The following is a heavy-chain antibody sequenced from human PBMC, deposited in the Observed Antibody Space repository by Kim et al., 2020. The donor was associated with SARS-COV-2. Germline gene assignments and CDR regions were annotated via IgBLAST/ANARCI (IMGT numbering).Heavy chain of an antibody. CDR3: ARVHDSGVGGFRS. CDR1: GYTFTSYA. V-gene: IGHV1-18*01. Sequence: ASVKVSCKASGYTFTSYAMSWVRQAPGQGLEWMGWINTNTGNTTYAQGLTGRVTFTSDTSASTAYMQLRSLRSDDTAVYYCARVHDSGVGGFRSYGYGTL. CDR2: INTNTGNT. J-gene: IGHJ5*01. D-gene: IGHD2-15*01.